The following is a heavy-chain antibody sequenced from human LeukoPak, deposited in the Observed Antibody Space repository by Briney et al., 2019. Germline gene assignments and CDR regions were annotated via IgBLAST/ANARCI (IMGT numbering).Heavy chain of an antibody. V-gene: IGHV3-48*01. CDR3: ARRPGGYYSDSSGPVDY. J-gene: IGHJ4*02. Sequence: GGSLRLFCASSGFTFRSYSMNCVRQAPGKGLEWVSYISSTSSTIYYADSVKGRFTISRDNAQNSLYLQMKSLSAEDTAVYYCARRPGGYYSDSSGPVDYWGPGTLVTVSS. D-gene: IGHD3-22*01. CDR2: ISSTSSTI. CDR1: GFTFRSYS.